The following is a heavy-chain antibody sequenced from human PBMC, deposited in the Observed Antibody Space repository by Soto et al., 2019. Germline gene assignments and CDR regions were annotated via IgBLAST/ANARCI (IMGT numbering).Heavy chain of an antibody. V-gene: IGHV4-30-2*01. J-gene: IGHJ4*02. CDR2: IYHSGST. CDR1: GGSISSGGYS. CDR3: ASARYSGYDLTIDY. D-gene: IGHD5-12*01. Sequence: PSETLSLTCAVSGGSISSGGYSWSWIRQPPGKGLEWIGYIYHSGSTYYNASLKSRVTISVDRYKNQFSLKLTSVTAADTAVYYCASARYSGYDLTIDYWGQGTLVTVFS.